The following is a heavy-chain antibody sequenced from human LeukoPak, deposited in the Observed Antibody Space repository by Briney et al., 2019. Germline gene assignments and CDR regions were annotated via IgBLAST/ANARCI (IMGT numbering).Heavy chain of an antibody. V-gene: IGHV4-61*02. Sequence: KPSETLSLTCTVSGGSISSGSYYWSWIRQPAGKGLEWIGRIYTSGSTNYNPSLKSRVTISVDTSKNQFSLKLSSVTAADTAVYYCAREAYHAPDYWGQGTLVTVSS. CDR3: AREAYHAPDY. CDR2: IYTSGST. J-gene: IGHJ4*02. CDR1: GGSISSGSYY. D-gene: IGHD3-16*01.